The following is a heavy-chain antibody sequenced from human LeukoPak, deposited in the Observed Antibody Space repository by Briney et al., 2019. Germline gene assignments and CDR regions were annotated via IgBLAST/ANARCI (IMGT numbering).Heavy chain of an antibody. J-gene: IGHJ6*02. Sequence: GASVKVSCKASGYTFTSYGISWVRQAPGQGLEWMGWISAYNGNTNYAQKLQGRVTMTTDTSTSTAYMELRSLRSDDTAVYYCARDRGDDSSGYSNYYYYYGMDVWGQGTTVTVSS. CDR3: ARDRGDDSSGYSNYYYYYGMDV. V-gene: IGHV1-18*01. CDR2: ISAYNGNT. CDR1: GYTFTSYG. D-gene: IGHD3-22*01.